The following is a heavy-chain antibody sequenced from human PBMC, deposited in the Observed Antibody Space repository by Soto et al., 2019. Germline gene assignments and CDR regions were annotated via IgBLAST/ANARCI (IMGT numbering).Heavy chain of an antibody. V-gene: IGHV3-48*01. CDR3: ARVPYTCEGVIGNWYFDL. CDR2: ISSSSSTI. J-gene: IGHJ2*01. D-gene: IGHD3-16*02. Sequence: EVQLVESGGGLVQPGGSLRLSCAASGFTFSSYSMNWVRQAPGKGLEWVSYISSSSSTIYYADSVKGRFTISRDNAKNSLYLQMNSLRAEDTAVYYCARVPYTCEGVIGNWYFDLWGRGTLVTVSS. CDR1: GFTFSSYS.